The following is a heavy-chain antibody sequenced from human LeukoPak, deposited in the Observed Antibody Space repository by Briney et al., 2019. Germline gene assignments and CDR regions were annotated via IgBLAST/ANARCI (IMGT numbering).Heavy chain of an antibody. CDR3: ARDNAMVPGALVY. V-gene: IGHV4-59*01. CDR1: GASISSYY. D-gene: IGHD2-2*01. CDR2: TYYSGTT. Sequence: SETLSLTCTVSGASISSYYWTWIRQPPGKGLEWIGHTYYSGTTSYNPSLKSRVSISADTSKKNFSLRLTSVTAADTAVYYCARDNAMVPGALVYWGRGAQVTVSS. J-gene: IGHJ4*02.